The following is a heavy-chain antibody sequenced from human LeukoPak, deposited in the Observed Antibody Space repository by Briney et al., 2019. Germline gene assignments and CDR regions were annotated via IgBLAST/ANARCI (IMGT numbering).Heavy chain of an antibody. Sequence: GGSLRLSCAVSGFTFSSYGMHWVRQAPGKGLEWVAVISYDGSNKYYADSVKGRFTISRDNSKNTLYLQMNSLRAEDTAVYYCAKGHMYSSSWYGDYFDYWGQGTLVTVSS. V-gene: IGHV3-30*18. CDR3: AKGHMYSSSWYGDYFDY. J-gene: IGHJ4*02. D-gene: IGHD6-13*01. CDR1: GFTFSSYG. CDR2: ISYDGSNK.